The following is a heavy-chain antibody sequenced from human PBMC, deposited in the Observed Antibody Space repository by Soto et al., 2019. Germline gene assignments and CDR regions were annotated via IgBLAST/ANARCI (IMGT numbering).Heavy chain of an antibody. CDR1: GYTFTSYA. Sequence: ASVKVSCKASGYTFTSYAMHWVRQAPGQRLEWMGWINAGNGNTKYSQKFQGRVTITRDTSASTAYMELSSLRSEDTAVYYCARGYWQQLAPFDYWGQGTLVTVSS. J-gene: IGHJ4*02. V-gene: IGHV1-3*01. CDR3: ARGYWQQLAPFDY. D-gene: IGHD6-13*01. CDR2: INAGNGNT.